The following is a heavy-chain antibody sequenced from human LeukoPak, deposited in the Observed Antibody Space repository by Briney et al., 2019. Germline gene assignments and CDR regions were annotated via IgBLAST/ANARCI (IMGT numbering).Heavy chain of an antibody. J-gene: IGHJ4*02. CDR1: GGLISSGTYY. V-gene: IGHV4-31*03. CDR2: IYYSGNT. Sequence: PSETLSLTCTVSGGLISSGTYYWSWIRQHPGKGLEWIGYIYYSGNTYYNPSLKSRVIISVDTSKNQFSLNLSSVTAADTAVYYCARDYYDTRGYYYLKWGQGTLVTVSS. D-gene: IGHD3-22*01. CDR3: ARDYYDTRGYYYLK.